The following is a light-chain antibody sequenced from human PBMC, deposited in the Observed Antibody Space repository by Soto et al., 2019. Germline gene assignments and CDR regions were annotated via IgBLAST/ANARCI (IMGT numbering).Light chain of an antibody. J-gene: IGLJ3*02. CDR2: EVS. CDR1: SSDVGGYNF. CDR3: TSYTPTGALV. Sequence: QSALAQPASVSGSPGQSITISCSGTSSDVGGYNFVSWYQRHPGKAPKLMIYEVSNRPSGVSYRFSGSKSGNTASLTISGLQSEDEADYYCTSYTPTGALVFGSGTKLTVL. V-gene: IGLV2-14*01.